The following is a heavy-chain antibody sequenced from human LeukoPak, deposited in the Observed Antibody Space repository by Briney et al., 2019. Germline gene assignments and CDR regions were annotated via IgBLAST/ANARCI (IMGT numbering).Heavy chain of an antibody. CDR2: ISAYNGNT. CDR1: GYTFTSYG. V-gene: IGHV1-18*01. CDR3: ARPRYDYVWGSYDNWFDP. Sequence: ASVKVSCKASGYTFTSYGISWVQQAPGQGLEWMGWISAYNGNTNYAQKLQGRVTMTTDTSTSTAYMELRSLRSDDTAVYYCARPRYDYVWGSYDNWFDPWGQGTLVTVSS. D-gene: IGHD3-16*01. J-gene: IGHJ5*02.